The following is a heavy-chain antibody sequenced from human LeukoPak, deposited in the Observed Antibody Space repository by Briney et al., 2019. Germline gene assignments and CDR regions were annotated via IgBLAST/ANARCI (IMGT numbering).Heavy chain of an antibody. J-gene: IGHJ4*02. Sequence: GGSLRLSCAASGFTFSSYAMSWVRQAPGKGLEWVSAISGSGGSTYYADSVKGRFTISRDNSKNTLYLQMNSLRAEDTAVYYCAKYQTAYLRRNSGYGFFDYWGQGTLVTVSS. CDR2: ISGSGGST. D-gene: IGHD5-12*01. CDR1: GFTFSSYA. V-gene: IGHV3-23*01. CDR3: AKYQTAYLRRNSGYGFFDY.